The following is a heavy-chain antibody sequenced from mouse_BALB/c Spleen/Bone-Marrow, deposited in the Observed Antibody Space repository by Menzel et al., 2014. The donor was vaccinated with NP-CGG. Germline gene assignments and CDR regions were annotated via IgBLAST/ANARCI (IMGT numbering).Heavy chain of an antibody. D-gene: IGHD2-1*01. CDR2: IWSGGST. CDR1: GFSLTSYG. Sequence: VQLQQSRPGLVAPSQSLSITCTVSGFSLTSYGVHWVRQPPGKGLEWLGVIWSGGSTNYNSALMSRLSISKDNSKSQVFLKMNSLQTDDTAMYYCARVGNYDYAMDYWGQGTSVTVSS. CDR3: ARVGNYDYAMDY. J-gene: IGHJ4*01. V-gene: IGHV2-9*02.